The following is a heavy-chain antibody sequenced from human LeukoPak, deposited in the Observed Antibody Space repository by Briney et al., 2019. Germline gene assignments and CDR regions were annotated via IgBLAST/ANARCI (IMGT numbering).Heavy chain of an antibody. J-gene: IGHJ4*02. CDR2: IKRKTDGGTT. V-gene: IGHV3-15*01. Sequence: KTGGSQRLSCAASGLTYNNAWMNWVRHAPGKGLEWVGLIKRKTDGGTTDYATPVKGRFTISRDDSKNTLYLQMNSLKTEDTAVYYCTADIRNSASCGAFVYWGQGTLVTVSS. CDR1: GLTYNNAW. D-gene: IGHD1-26*01. CDR3: TADIRNSASCGAFVY.